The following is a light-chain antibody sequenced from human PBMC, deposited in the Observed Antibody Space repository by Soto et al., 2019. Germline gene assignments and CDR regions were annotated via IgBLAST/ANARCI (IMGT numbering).Light chain of an antibody. Sequence: EVVLTKSPSTLSLSPGERATLSCRVSQSVSSSYSAWYQQKPGQAPRLLIYGASSRATGIPDRFSGSGSGTDFTLTISRLEPEDFAVYYCQQYGSSPLTFGRGTKVDIK. CDR1: QSVSSSY. V-gene: IGKV3-20*01. CDR3: QQYGSSPLT. CDR2: GAS. J-gene: IGKJ4*01.